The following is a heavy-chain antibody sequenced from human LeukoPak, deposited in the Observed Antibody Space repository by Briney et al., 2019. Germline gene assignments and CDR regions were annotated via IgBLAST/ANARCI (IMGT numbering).Heavy chain of an antibody. CDR1: GGTFSSYA. CDR3: ARDLASLGDTGY. CDR2: IIPIFGTA. J-gene: IGHJ4*02. D-gene: IGHD3-3*02. Sequence: ASVKVSCKASGGTFSSYAISWVRQAPGQGLEWMGGIIPIFGTANYAQKFQGRVTITADESTSIACMELSSLRSEDTAVYYCARDLASLGDTGYWGQGTLVTVSS. V-gene: IGHV1-69*13.